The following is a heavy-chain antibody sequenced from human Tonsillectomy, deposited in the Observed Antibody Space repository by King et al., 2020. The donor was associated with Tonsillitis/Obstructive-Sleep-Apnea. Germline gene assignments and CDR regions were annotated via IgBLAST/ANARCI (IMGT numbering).Heavy chain of an antibody. D-gene: IGHD2-15*01. Sequence: FQLVQSGAEVKKPGESLRIYCKGFGYGFPSYWIAWVRQMPGRGLEWMGIIYPGESDTRYSPSFQGQVTISADKSIRTAYLQWNNLKTSDTAIYYCARPPGDRSGGNCYSDYWGQGTLVTVSS. CDR3: ARPPGDRSGGNCYSDY. J-gene: IGHJ4*02. CDR2: IYPGESDT. V-gene: IGHV5-51*01. CDR1: GYGFPSYW.